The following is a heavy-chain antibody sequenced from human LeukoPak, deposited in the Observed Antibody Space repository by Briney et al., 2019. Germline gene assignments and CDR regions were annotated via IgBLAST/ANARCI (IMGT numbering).Heavy chain of an antibody. J-gene: IGHJ4*02. V-gene: IGHV4-59*02. CDR2: IYYTGSA. D-gene: IGHD4-23*01. CDR1: GLTVSSNY. CDR3: ARAPPWDGGDY. Sequence: PGGSLRLSCAASGLTVSSNYMSWVRQAPGKGLEWIGYIYYTGSANYNPSLKSRVSISVDTSKNQFSLKLSSVTAADTAVYYCARAPPWDGGDYWGQGILVTVSS.